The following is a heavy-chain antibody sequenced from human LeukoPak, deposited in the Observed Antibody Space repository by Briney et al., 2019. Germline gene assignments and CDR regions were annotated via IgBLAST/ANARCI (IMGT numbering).Heavy chain of an antibody. CDR3: ARGGVVPAARNWFDP. Sequence: SVKVSCKASGGTFSSYAISWVRQAPGQGLERMGGIIPIFGTANYAQKFQGRVTITADKSTSTAYMELSSLRSEDTAVYYCARGGVVPAARNWFDPWGQGTLVTVSS. V-gene: IGHV1-69*06. CDR2: IIPIFGTA. CDR1: GGTFSSYA. D-gene: IGHD2-2*01. J-gene: IGHJ5*02.